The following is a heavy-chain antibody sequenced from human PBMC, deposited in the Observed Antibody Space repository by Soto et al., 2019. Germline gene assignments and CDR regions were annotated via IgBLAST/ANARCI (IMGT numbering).Heavy chain of an antibody. Sequence: QVQLVQSGAEVKKPGSSVKVSCKASGDTFSFYTINWVRQAPGLGLEWMGRINPILSMSNYAQKFQGRVTITADKSTSTAYMELSSLRSDDTAMHYCATNYGSGYRAFDYWGQGALVTVSS. CDR3: ATNYGSGYRAFDY. CDR1: GDTFSFYT. CDR2: INPILSMS. D-gene: IGHD3-10*01. J-gene: IGHJ4*02. V-gene: IGHV1-69*02.